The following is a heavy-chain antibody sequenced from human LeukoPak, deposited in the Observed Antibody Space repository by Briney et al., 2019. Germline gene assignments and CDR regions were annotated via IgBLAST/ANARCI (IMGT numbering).Heavy chain of an antibody. D-gene: IGHD3-3*01. CDR2: IYYSGST. J-gene: IGHJ3*02. Sequence: SETLSLTCTVSGGSISSGGYYWSWIRQHPGKGLEWIGYIYYSGSTYYNPSLKSRVTISVDTSKNQFSLKLSSVTAADTAVYYCARGLSIFGVVRYDAFDIWGQGTMVTASS. CDR1: GGSISSGGYY. V-gene: IGHV4-31*03. CDR3: ARGLSIFGVVRYDAFDI.